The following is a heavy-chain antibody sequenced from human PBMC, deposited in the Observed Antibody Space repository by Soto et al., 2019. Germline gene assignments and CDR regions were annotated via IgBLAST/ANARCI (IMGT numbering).Heavy chain of an antibody. CDR3: TRDRGFGMEV. CDR1: GGSISGGRYY. Sequence: QVPLQESGPGLVKPSQTLSLTCNVSGGSISGGRYYWPWIRQHPGKGLEWMGNIYDNGITYYKPSLKSRVIISEDTSKNPFSRSLSSVTAADTAVYYCTRDRGFGMEVWGQGTTVTVSS. J-gene: IGHJ6*02. CDR2: IYDNGIT. V-gene: IGHV4-31*03.